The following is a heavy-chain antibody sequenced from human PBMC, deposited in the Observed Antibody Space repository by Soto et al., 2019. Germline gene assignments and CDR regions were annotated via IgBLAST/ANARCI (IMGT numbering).Heavy chain of an antibody. V-gene: IGHV3-48*04. J-gene: IGHJ6*03. CDR2: ISSSSSTI. D-gene: IGHD2-2*01. Sequence: GGSLRLSCAASGFTFSSYSMNWVRQAPGKGLEWVSYISSSSSTIYYADSVKGRFTISRDNAENSLYLQMNSLRAEDTAFYYCVKDICSSSTCYGYYYYYMDVWGKGTTVTVSS. CDR1: GFTFSSYS. CDR3: VKDICSSSTCYGYYYYYMDV.